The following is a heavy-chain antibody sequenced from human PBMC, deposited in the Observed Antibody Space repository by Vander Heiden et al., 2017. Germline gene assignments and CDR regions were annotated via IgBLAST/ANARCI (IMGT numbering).Heavy chain of an antibody. CDR3: AKDLHCSSPSCSTLENDYGMDI. Sequence: QLQLVQSGAEVKTPGASMKASCRASGYPFTRYAINWVRQATGQGLEWMGRVNPISGGTDYAQQFKGRVTMTRNTSINTVYMELSSLRSEDTAVYFCAKDLHCSSPSCSTLENDYGMDIWGQGTTVTVS. V-gene: IGHV1-8*01. CDR1: GYPFTRYA. CDR2: VNPISGGT. D-gene: IGHD2-2*02. J-gene: IGHJ6*02.